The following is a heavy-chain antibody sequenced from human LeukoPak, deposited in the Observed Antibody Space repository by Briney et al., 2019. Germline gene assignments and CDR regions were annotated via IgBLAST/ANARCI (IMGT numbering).Heavy chain of an antibody. CDR2: IYYSGST. V-gene: IGHV4-39*07. CDR3: ARSRDYYGSGSPLDY. D-gene: IGHD3-10*01. CDR1: GGSISSSSYY. J-gene: IGHJ4*02. Sequence: PSETLSLTCTVSGGSISSSSYYWGWIRQPPGKGLEWIGSIYYSGSTNYNPSLKSRVTISVDTSKNQFSLKLSSVTAADTAVYYCARSRDYYGSGSPLDYWGQGTLVTVSS.